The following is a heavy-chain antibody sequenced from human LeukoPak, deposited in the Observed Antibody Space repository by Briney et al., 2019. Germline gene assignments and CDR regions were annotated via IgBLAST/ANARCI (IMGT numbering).Heavy chain of an antibody. V-gene: IGHV3-66*01. CDR3: ARAASGSYTFLVY. D-gene: IGHD1-26*01. J-gene: IGHJ4*02. CDR1: GFTVNSNY. CDR2: IYSGGST. Sequence: GGSLRLSCAASGFTVNSNYMSWVRQAPGKGLEWVSVIYSGGSTYYADSVKGRFTISRDNSKNTLYLQMNSLRAEDTAVYYCARAASGSYTFLVYWGQGTLVTVSS.